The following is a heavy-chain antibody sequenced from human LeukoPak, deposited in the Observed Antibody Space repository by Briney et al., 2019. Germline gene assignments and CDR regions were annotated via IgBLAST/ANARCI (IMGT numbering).Heavy chain of an antibody. J-gene: IGHJ4*02. CDR1: GGSSSGYY. V-gene: IGHV4-34*01. Sequence: PSETLSLTCAVYGGSSSGYYWSWLRQPPGRGLEWIGESNDSGSTNYTPSLKSRVTISLDTSKNQFSLRLRSVTAADTAVYYCARGKDDYDFWSGYPHWGQGTLVTVSS. CDR2: SNDSGST. CDR3: ARGKDDYDFWSGYPH. D-gene: IGHD3-3*01.